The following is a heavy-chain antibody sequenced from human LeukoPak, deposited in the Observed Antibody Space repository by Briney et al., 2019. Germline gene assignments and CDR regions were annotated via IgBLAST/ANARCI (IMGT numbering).Heavy chain of an antibody. J-gene: IGHJ3*01. CDR1: GGSVSGTYY. Sequence: PSETLSLTCTVSGGSVSGTYYWSWIRQPPGTGLEWIAYIYHTGSTDSNPSLRSRVTISLDTSKNQFSLKLNSVTAADTAVYYCARRWVYDKRAFDAWGQGALVTVSS. CDR2: IYHTGST. V-gene: IGHV4-61*01. CDR3: ARRWVYDKRAFDA. D-gene: IGHD3-16*01.